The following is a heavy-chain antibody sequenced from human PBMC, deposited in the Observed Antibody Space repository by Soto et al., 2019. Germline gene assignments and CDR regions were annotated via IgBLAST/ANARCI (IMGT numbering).Heavy chain of an antibody. J-gene: IGHJ4*02. V-gene: IGHV3-23*01. Sequence: EVQLLESGGGLVQPGGSLRLSCTTSGFPFSSFAMRWVPQAPGEGLEWVSLISGSGGGTYYADSVKGRFTISRDNSKNTVYLQMNSLRAEDTAVYYCAKDVRGVVRARYVHFDYWGQGTLVTVSS. CDR1: GFPFSSFA. CDR3: AKDVRGVVRARYVHFDY. CDR2: ISGSGGGT. D-gene: IGHD3-10*01.